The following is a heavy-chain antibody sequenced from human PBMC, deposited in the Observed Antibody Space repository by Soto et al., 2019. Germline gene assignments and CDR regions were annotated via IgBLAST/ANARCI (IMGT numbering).Heavy chain of an antibody. V-gene: IGHV3-11*06. J-gene: IGHJ6*02. CDR1: GFTFSDYY. CDR3: ARDIGYYDSSGYYYNYIYYYYGMDV. CDR2: ISSSSSYT. D-gene: IGHD3-22*01. Sequence: GGSLRLSCAASGFTFSDYYMSWIRQAPGKGLEWVSYISSSSSYTNYADSVKGRFTISRDNAKNSLYLQMNSLRAEDTAVYYCARDIGYYDSSGYYYNYIYYYYGMDVWGQGTTVTVSS.